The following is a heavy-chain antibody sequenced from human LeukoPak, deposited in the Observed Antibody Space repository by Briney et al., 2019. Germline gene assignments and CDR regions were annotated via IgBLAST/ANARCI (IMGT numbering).Heavy chain of an antibody. CDR3: ARGYGSGSYYTIYYYYYMDV. D-gene: IGHD3-10*01. J-gene: IGHJ6*03. CDR2: ISSSGSTI. CDR1: GFTFSSYE. V-gene: IGHV3-48*03. Sequence: GGSLRLSCAASGFTFSSYEMNWVRQAPGKGLEWVSYISSSGSTIYYADSVKGRFTISRDNAKNSLYLQMNSLRAKDTAVYYCARGYGSGSYYTIYYYYYMDVWGKGTTVTISS.